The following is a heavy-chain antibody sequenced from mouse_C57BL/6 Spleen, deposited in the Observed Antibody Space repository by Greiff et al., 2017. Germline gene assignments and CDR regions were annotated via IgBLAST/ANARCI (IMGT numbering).Heavy chain of an antibody. CDR1: GFNIKDDY. CDR2: IDPENGDT. CDR3: TTGSITTVVDY. V-gene: IGHV14-4*01. J-gene: IGHJ2*01. Sequence: EVQLQQSGAELVRPGASVKLSCTASGFNIKDDYMHWVKQRPEQGLEWIGWIDPENGDTEYASKFQGKATITADTSSNTAYLQLSSLTSEDTAVYYCTTGSITTVVDYWGQGTTLAVSS. D-gene: IGHD1-1*01.